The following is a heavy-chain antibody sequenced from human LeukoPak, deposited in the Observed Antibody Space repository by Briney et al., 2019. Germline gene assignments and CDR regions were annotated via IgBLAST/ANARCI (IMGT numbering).Heavy chain of an antibody. Sequence: SETLSLTCTVSGGSISSYYWSWIRQPAGKGLEWIGRIYTSGSTNYNPSLKSRVTMSVDTSKSQFSLRLSSVTAADTAVYYCARLIPAYSSGWDLFDYWGQGTLVTVSS. V-gene: IGHV4-4*07. CDR1: GGSISSYY. CDR3: ARLIPAYSSGWDLFDY. J-gene: IGHJ4*02. CDR2: IYTSGST. D-gene: IGHD6-19*01.